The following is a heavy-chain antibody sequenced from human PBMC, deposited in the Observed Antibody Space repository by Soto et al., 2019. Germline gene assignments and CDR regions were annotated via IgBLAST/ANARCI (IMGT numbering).Heavy chain of an antibody. CDR1: GFTFSSYA. J-gene: IGHJ6*02. V-gene: IGHV3-23*01. CDR3: AKDYYDSSGYYYLYYYGMDV. CDR2: ISGSGGST. D-gene: IGHD3-22*01. Sequence: EVQLLESGGGLVQPGGSLRLSCAASGFTFSSYAMSWVRQSPGKGLEWVSAISGSGGSTYYADSVKGRFTISRDNSKNTLYLQMNSLRAEDTAVYYCAKDYYDSSGYYYLYYYGMDVCGQGTTVTVSS.